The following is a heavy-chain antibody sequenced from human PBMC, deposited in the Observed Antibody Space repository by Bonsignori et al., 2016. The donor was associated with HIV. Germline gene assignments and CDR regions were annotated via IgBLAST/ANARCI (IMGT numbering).Heavy chain of an antibody. Sequence: WIRQPPGKGLEWIGSIYYSGSTYYNPSLKSRVTISVDTSKNQFSLKLSSVTAADTAVYYCARDTRGEENAFDIWGQGTMVTVSS. D-gene: IGHD3-10*01. CDR3: ARDTRGEENAFDI. CDR2: IYYSGST. J-gene: IGHJ3*02. V-gene: IGHV4-39*07.